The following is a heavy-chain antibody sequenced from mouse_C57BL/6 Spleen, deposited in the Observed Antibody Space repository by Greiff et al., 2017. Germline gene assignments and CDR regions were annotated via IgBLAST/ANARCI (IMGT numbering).Heavy chain of an antibody. J-gene: IGHJ2*01. Sequence: QVQLKQPGAELVMPGASVKLSCKASGYTFTSYWMHWVKQRPGQGLEWIGEIDPSDSYTNYNQKFKGKSTLTVDKSSSTAYMQLSSLTSEDSAVYYCARSITTDPYNWGQGTTLTVSS. CDR3: ARSITTDPYN. CDR2: IDPSDSYT. CDR1: GYTFTSYW. D-gene: IGHD1-1*01. V-gene: IGHV1-69*01.